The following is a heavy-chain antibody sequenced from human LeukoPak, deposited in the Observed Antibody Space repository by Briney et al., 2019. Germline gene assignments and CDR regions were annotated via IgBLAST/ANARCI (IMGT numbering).Heavy chain of an antibody. D-gene: IGHD3-9*01. J-gene: IGHJ4*02. CDR2: IRYDGSNK. CDR1: GFTFSSYG. V-gene: IGHV3-30*02. CDR3: AKDGGGGGLRYFDCPDY. Sequence: GGSLRLSCAASGFTFSSYGMHWVRQAPGKGLEWAAFIRYDGSNKYYADSVKGRFTISRDNSKNTLYLQMNSLRAEDTAVYYCAKDGGGGGLRYFDCPDYWGQGTLVTVSS.